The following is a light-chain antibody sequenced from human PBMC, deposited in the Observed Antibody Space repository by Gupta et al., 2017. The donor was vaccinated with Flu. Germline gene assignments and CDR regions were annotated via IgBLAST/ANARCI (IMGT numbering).Light chain of an antibody. CDR2: ASY. V-gene: IGKV3-15*01. CDR1: QSVTSN. J-gene: IGKJ2*01. CDR3: QQYHKWPRA. Sequence: PDILSVSPGERVTLSCRASQSVTSNLAWYRLKPGQAPRLLIYASYIRATGIPARFSGSGSETDFTLTISSLQSEDFAIYYCQQYHKWPRAFGQGTKLDFK.